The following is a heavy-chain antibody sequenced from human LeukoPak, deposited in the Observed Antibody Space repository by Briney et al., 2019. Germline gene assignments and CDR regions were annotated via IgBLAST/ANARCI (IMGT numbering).Heavy chain of an antibody. CDR3: ARGGSYLTAFDI. CDR1: GFTLSNYW. Sequence: GGSLRLSCAVSGFTLSNYWMSWVRQAPGKGLEWVANINPDGRERYYVDSMKGRFTISRDNSKNTLYLQMNILGAEDTAVYYCARGGSYLTAFDISGPGTMVTVSS. J-gene: IGHJ3*02. V-gene: IGHV3-7*03. D-gene: IGHD1-26*01. CDR2: INPDGRER.